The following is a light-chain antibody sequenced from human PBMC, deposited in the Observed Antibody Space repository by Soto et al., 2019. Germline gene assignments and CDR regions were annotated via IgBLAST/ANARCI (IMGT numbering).Light chain of an antibody. CDR2: SNN. J-gene: IGLJ1*01. V-gene: IGLV1-44*01. CDR1: NSNIGSST. CDR3: VGWDDSLDGYV. Sequence: QSMLTQPPSASGTPGQRVTISCSGSNSNIGSSTVIWYQQFPGTAPKLLIYSNNQRPSGVPGRFSGSKASTSASLAISGLQSEDGADYYCVGWDDSLDGYVFGTGTKGTV.